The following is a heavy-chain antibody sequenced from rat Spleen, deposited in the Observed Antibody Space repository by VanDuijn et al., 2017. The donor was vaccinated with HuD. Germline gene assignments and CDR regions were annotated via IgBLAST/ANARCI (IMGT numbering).Heavy chain of an antibody. Sequence: QVQLKESGPGLVQPSQTLSLTCTVSGFSLSSYGVIWVRQPPGKGLEWMGVIWGDGNSNYNSVLKSRLSISRDTSKSQVYLKMNSLQTGDTATYYCVRADIASISTDGIWGQGTLVTVSS. V-gene: IGHV2-13*01. CDR3: VRADIASISTDGI. D-gene: IGHD1-2*01. CDR1: GFSLSSYG. CDR2: IWGDGNS. J-gene: IGHJ3*01.